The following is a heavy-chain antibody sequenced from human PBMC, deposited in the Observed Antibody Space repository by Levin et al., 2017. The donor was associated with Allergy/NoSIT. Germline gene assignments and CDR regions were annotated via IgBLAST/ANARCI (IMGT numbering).Heavy chain of an antibody. CDR2: ISAIGAST. J-gene: IGHJ5*02. Sequence: GGSLRLSCAASGFTFSYYAMTWVRQTPGKGLEWVSTISAIGASTYYADSVKGRFTISKDNSKSTLYLQMNSLRGEDTAVYYCTKSGGSYPNWFDPWGQGTLVTVSS. CDR3: TKSGGSYPNWFDP. D-gene: IGHD1-26*01. CDR1: GFTFSYYA. V-gene: IGHV3-23*01.